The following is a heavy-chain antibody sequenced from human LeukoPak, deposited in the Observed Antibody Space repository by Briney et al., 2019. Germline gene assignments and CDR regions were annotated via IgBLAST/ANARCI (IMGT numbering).Heavy chain of an antibody. J-gene: IGHJ4*02. D-gene: IGHD3-22*01. Sequence: PSETLSLTCAVYGGSFSGYYWSWIRQPPGKGLEWIGEINHSGSTNYNPSLKGRVTISVDTSKNQFSLKLSSVTAADTAVYYCSVVVITTGRDYWGQGTLVTVSS. CDR2: INHSGST. CDR1: GGSFSGYY. CDR3: SVVVITTGRDY. V-gene: IGHV4-34*01.